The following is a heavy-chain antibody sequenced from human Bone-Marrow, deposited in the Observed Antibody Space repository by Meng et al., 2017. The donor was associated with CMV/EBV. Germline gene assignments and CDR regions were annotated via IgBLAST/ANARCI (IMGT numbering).Heavy chain of an antibody. Sequence: ASVKVSCKASGYTFTGYYMHWVRQAPGQGLEWMGWMNPNSGNTGYAQKFQGRATMTRNTSISTAYMELSSLRSEDTAVYYCARGDPLWLRFLEWFLDYWGQGTLVTVSS. CDR1: GYTFTGYY. D-gene: IGHD3-3*01. CDR3: ARGDPLWLRFLEWFLDY. V-gene: IGHV1-8*02. CDR2: MNPNSGNT. J-gene: IGHJ4*02.